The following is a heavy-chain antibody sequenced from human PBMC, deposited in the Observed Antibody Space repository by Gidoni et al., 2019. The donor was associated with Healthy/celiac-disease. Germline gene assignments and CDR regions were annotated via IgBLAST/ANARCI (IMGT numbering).Heavy chain of an antibody. CDR2: ISWNSGSR. D-gene: IGHD3-3*01. Sequence: EVQLVESGGGLVQPGRSLRLSCAASGFTFDDYAMHWVRQAPGKGLEWVSGISWNSGSRGYADSVKGRFTISRDHAKNSLYLQMNSLRAEDTALYYCAKATYYDFWSGSYFDYWGQGTLVTVSS. V-gene: IGHV3-9*01. CDR1: GFTFDDYA. J-gene: IGHJ4*02. CDR3: AKATYYDFWSGSYFDY.